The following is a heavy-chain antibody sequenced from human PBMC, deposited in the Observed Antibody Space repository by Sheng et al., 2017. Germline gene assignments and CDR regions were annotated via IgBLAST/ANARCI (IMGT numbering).Heavy chain of an antibody. V-gene: IGHV1-69*05. D-gene: IGHD2-2*03. CDR2: IITVLWYT. J-gene: IGHJ6*03. Sequence: QVQLVQSGAEVKKPGSSVKVSCKASGGSFSDVDFNWVRQAPGQGLEWMGTIITVLWYTNYAQKFQGRLSITTDESTATAYMELSSLKSDDTAVYYCARDGSHYHLDVWGKGTTVTVSS. CDR1: GGSFSDVD. CDR3: ARDGSHYHLDV.